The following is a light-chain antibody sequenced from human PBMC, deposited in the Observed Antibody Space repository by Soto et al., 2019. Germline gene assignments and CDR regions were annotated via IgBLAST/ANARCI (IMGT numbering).Light chain of an antibody. J-gene: IGKJ2*01. Sequence: EIVLTQSPGTLSLSPGERATLSCRASQSVSSSYLAWYQQKPGQAPRLLIYGASSSDTGIPDRFSGSESGTDFTLTISRLEPEDFAVYYCQQYCSSPYTFGQGTQLEIK. CDR3: QQYCSSPYT. CDR1: QSVSSSY. V-gene: IGKV3-20*01. CDR2: GAS.